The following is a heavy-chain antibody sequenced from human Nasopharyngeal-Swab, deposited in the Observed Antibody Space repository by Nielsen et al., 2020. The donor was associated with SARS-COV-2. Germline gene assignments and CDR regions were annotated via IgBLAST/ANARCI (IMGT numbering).Heavy chain of an antibody. D-gene: IGHD3-16*01. CDR2: ISYDGSNK. V-gene: IGHV3-30-3*01. CDR3: ARSFTYYYYMDV. Sequence: GESLKISCAASGFTFSSYSMHWVRQAPGKGLEWVAVISYDGSNKYYADSVKGRFTISRDNSKNTLYLQMNSLRAEDTAVYYCARSFTYYYYMDVWGKRTTVTVSS. CDR1: GFTFSSYS. J-gene: IGHJ6*03.